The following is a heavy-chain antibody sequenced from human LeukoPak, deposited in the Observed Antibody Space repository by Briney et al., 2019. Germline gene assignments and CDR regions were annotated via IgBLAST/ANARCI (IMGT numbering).Heavy chain of an antibody. J-gene: IGHJ4*02. CDR1: GGSISSSSYY. D-gene: IGHD3-22*01. CDR2: IYYSGST. Sequence: SETLSLTCTVSGGSISSSSYYWGWIRQPPGKGLEWIGSIYYSGSTYYNPSLKSRVTISVDTSKNQFSLKLSSVTAADTAVYYCARDLEAAYYDSSGYYFGALGYWGQGTLVTVSS. CDR3: ARDLEAAYYDSSGYYFGALGY. V-gene: IGHV4-39*07.